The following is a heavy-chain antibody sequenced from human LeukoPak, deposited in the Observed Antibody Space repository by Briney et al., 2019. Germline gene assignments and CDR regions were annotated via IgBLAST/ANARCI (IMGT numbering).Heavy chain of an antibody. CDR3: ATATDIVANVRAFDI. D-gene: IGHD5-12*01. J-gene: IGHJ3*02. CDR2: FDPEDGET. CDR1: GYTLTELS. V-gene: IGHV1-24*01. Sequence: ASVKVSCKVSGYTLTELSMHWVRQAPGKGLEWMGGFDPEDGETIYAQKFQGRVTMTEDTSTDTAYMELSSRRSEDTAVYYCATATDIVANVRAFDIWGQGTMVTVSS.